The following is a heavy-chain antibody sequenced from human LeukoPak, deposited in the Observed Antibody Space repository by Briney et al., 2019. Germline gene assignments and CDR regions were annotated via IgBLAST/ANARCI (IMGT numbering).Heavy chain of an antibody. Sequence: SCKPSGYTFTGYYMHWVRQAPGKGLEWVTGVSYDGNNKYYADSVQGRFTISRDNSKNTLYLQMLSLRTEDTAVYYCTRGVGRDSWYFGYWGQGTLVTVSS. D-gene: IGHD6-13*01. CDR2: VSYDGNNK. J-gene: IGHJ4*02. V-gene: IGHV3-30-3*01. CDR3: TRGVGRDSWYFGY. CDR1: GYTFTGYY.